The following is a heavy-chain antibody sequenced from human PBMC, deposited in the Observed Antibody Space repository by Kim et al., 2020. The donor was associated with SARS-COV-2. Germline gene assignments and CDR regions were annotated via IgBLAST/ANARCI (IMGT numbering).Heavy chain of an antibody. V-gene: IGHV3-11*06. CDR2: ISSSSSYT. CDR3: ARDARKGIAAAGTYYYYYGMDV. Sequence: GGSLRLSCAASGFTFSDYYMSWIRQAPGKGLEWVSYISSSSSYTNYADSVKGRFTISRDNAKNSLYLQMNSLRAEDTAVYYCARDARKGIAAAGTYYYYYGMDVWGQGTTVTVSS. J-gene: IGHJ6*02. D-gene: IGHD6-13*01. CDR1: GFTFSDYY.